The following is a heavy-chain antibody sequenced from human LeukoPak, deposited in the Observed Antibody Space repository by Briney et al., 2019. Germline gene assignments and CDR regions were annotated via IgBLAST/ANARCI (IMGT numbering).Heavy chain of an antibody. V-gene: IGHV1-18*01. CDR3: ARVLRYDFWSAYYFDY. CDR1: GYTFTSYG. J-gene: IGHJ4*02. CDR2: ISVYNGNT. Sequence: ASVKVSCKASGYTFTSYGIGWVRQAPGQGLEWMGWISVYNGNTDYAQKFQGRVTMTTDTSTSTAYMELRSLRSDDTAVYYCARVLRYDFWSAYYFDYWGQGTLVTVSS. D-gene: IGHD3-3*01.